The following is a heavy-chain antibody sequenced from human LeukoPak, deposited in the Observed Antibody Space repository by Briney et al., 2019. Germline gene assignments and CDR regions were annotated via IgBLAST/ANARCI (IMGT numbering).Heavy chain of an antibody. CDR2: ISSSGSTV. CDR3: AELGMIGGV. Sequence: PGGSLRLSCAASGFTFSSYEMNWVRQAPGKGLEWVSYISSSGSTVYYADSVKGRFTISRDNAKNSLYLQMNSLRAEDTAVYYCAELGMIGGVWGKGTTVTISS. J-gene: IGHJ6*04. CDR1: GFTFSSYE. V-gene: IGHV3-48*03. D-gene: IGHD3-10*02.